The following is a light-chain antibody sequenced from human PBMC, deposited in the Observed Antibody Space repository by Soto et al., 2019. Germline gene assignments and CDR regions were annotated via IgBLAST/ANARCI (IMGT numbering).Light chain of an antibody. V-gene: IGLV1-40*01. CDR3: QSYDGSLSAVV. CDR1: SSNIGAGYD. CDR2: GNS. Sequence: QSVLTQPPSVSGAPGQRVTISCTGSSSNIGAGYDVHWYQQLPGTAPKLLIYGNSNRPSGVPDRFSGSKSGTSASLANTGRQAEDEADYYCQSYDGSLSAVVFGGGTKVTVL. J-gene: IGLJ2*01.